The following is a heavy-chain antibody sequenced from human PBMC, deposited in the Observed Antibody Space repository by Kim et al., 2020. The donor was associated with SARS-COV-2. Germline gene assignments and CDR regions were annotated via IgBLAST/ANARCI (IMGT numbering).Heavy chain of an antibody. V-gene: IGHV3-30*04. Sequence: GGSLRLSCAASGFTFSSYAMHWVRQAPGKGLEWVAVISYDGSNKYYADSVKGRFTISRDNSKNTLYLQMNSLRAEDTAVYYCAREGELERPNYYYYYGM. D-gene: IGHD1-1*01. CDR2: ISYDGSNK. J-gene: IGHJ6*01. CDR3: AREGELERPNYYYYYGM. CDR1: GFTFSSYA.